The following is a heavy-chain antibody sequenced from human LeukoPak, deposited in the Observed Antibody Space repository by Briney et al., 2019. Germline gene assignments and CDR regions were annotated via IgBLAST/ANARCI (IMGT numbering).Heavy chain of an antibody. J-gene: IGHJ5*02. Sequence: GASVKVSCNASSYTFISYGISWVRQAPGQGLEWMGWISSHNGYTKYAQKFQGRVTMTTDTSMSTAYMELGSLRSDDTAVYYCARRRAVAGVNWFDPWGQGTLVTVSS. V-gene: IGHV1-18*01. CDR2: ISSHNGYT. CDR3: ARRRAVAGVNWFDP. CDR1: SYTFISYG. D-gene: IGHD6-19*01.